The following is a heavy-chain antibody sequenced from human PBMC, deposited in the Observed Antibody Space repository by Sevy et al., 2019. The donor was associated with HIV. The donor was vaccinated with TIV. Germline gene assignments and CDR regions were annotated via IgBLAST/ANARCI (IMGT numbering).Heavy chain of an antibody. V-gene: IGHV4-39*01. CDR2: IYFSGST. J-gene: IGHJ5*02. CDR1: GGSISSSSYY. D-gene: IGHD3-3*02. CDR3: ARCAVLGPRWFDP. Sequence: WETLSLTCTVSGGSISSSSYYWGWIRQPPEKGLEWIGRIYFSGSTYYNPSLKSRVTISLDTSKNPFSLKLSTVTAADTAVYYCARCAVLGPRWFDPWGQGTLVTVSS.